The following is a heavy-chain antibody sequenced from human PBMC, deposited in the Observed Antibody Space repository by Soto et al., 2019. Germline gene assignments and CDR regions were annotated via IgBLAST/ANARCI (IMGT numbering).Heavy chain of an antibody. Sequence: GASVKVSCKASGYTFASYDINWVRQATGQGIEWMGWMNPNSGNTGYAQKFQGRVTMTRNTSISTAYMELSSLRSEDTAVYYCARGRPEYYVFLIGPPPTSYYYTDVWGNGPPVTVS. J-gene: IGHJ6*03. CDR2: MNPNSGNT. CDR3: ARGRPEYYVFLIGPPPTSYYYTDV. CDR1: GYTFASYD. V-gene: IGHV1-8*01. D-gene: IGHD3-3*01.